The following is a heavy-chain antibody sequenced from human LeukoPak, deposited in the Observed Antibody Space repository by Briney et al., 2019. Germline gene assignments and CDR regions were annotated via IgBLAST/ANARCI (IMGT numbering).Heavy chain of an antibody. CDR3: ARDFLGLGDY. Sequence: PGGSLRLSCAASGFTFSSYWMHWVRQAPGKGLVWVSHINNDGSSTNYADSVKGRFTISRDNTQNTLYLQMNSLRAEDTAVYYCARDFLGLGDYWGQGILVTVSS. J-gene: IGHJ4*02. D-gene: IGHD2/OR15-2a*01. V-gene: IGHV3-74*01. CDR1: GFTFSSYW. CDR2: INNDGSST.